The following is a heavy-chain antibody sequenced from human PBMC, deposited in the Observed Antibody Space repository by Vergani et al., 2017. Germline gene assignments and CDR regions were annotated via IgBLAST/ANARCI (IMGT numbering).Heavy chain of an antibody. J-gene: IGHJ5*02. CDR1: GFTFSDYY. D-gene: IGHD3-3*01. CDR3: ARGGEPDFWSGYYTFRWFDP. CDR2: ISSSGSTI. V-gene: IGHV3-11*01. Sequence: QVQLVESGGGLVKPGGSLRLSCAASGFTFSDYYMSWIRQAPGKGLEWVSYISSSGSTIYYADSVKGRFTISRDNAKNSLYLQMNSLRAEDTAVYYCARGGEPDFWSGYYTFRWFDPWGQGTLVTVSS.